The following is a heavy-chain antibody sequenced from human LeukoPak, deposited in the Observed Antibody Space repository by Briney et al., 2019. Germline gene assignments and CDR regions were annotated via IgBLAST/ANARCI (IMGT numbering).Heavy chain of an antibody. CDR3: ARDYYEVVDC. D-gene: IGHD3-22*01. V-gene: IGHV1-3*01. CDR1: GYTFTGYY. J-gene: IGHJ4*02. Sequence: ASVKVSCKASGYTFTGYYMHWVRQAPGQRLEWMGWINAGTGETKYSQIFQGRVTITRDTSASTAYMELSGLRSEDTAVYYCARDYYEVVDCWGQGTLVTVSS. CDR2: INAGTGET.